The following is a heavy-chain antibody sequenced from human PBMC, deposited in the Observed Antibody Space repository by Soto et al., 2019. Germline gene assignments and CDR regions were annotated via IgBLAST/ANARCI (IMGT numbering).Heavy chain of an antibody. D-gene: IGHD3-16*01. V-gene: IGHV4-30-4*01. CDR2: IYYNGNT. CDR1: GGSISSGDDY. CDR3: ARGMGIPVTAPHFGD. J-gene: IGHJ4*02. Sequence: QVQLQESGPGPVKPSETLALTCTVSGGSISSGDDYWNWIRQSPGKGLEWLGYIYYNGNTYYNPSLASRLTMSVDTSKNQFSLQLISVTAADTAVYYCARGMGIPVTAPHFGDWGQGILVTVSA.